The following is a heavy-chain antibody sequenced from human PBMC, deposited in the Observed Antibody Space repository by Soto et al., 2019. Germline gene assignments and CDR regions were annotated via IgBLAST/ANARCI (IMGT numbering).Heavy chain of an antibody. J-gene: IGHJ3*02. Sequence: DVQLVESGGGLIQPGGSLRLSCEAFGLTVSGKKYMAWVRQAPGKGLEWVSGVYDTDGTYYADSVKGRFTSSRDSSKTIVDLQMNSLRPDDTAVYYCASWRLQEHAYDIWGLGTTGTVSS. CDR3: ASWRLQEHAYDI. V-gene: IGHV3-53*01. CDR2: VYDTDGT. CDR1: GLTVSGKKY. D-gene: IGHD4-4*01.